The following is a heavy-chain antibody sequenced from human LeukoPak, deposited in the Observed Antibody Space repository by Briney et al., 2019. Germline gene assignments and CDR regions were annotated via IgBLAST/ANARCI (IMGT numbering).Heavy chain of an antibody. Sequence: GGSLRLSCAAFGFTFSSYSMNWVRPAPGKGLEWVSSISSSSSYIYYADSVKGRFTISRDNAKNSLYLQMNSLRAEDSAVYYCAKSHCTSTSCNPDYWGQGTLVTVSS. CDR1: GFTFSSYS. V-gene: IGHV3-21*01. CDR3: AKSHCTSTSCNPDY. CDR2: ISSSSSYI. D-gene: IGHD2-2*01. J-gene: IGHJ4*02.